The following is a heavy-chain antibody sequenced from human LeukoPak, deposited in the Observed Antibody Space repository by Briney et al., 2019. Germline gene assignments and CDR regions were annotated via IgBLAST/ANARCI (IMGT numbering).Heavy chain of an antibody. CDR3: ARDLAGFAY. CDR1: GGSISSSSYY. CDR2: IYYSGST. V-gene: IGHV4-39*07. Sequence: SETLSLTCTVSGGSISSSSYYWGWVRQPPGKGLEWIGSIYYSGSTYYNPSLKSRVTISVDTSKNQFSLKLSSVTAADTAVYYCARDLAGFAYWGQGTLVTVSS. J-gene: IGHJ4*02.